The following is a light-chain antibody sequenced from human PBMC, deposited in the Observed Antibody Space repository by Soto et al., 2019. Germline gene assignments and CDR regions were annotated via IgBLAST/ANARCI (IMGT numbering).Light chain of an antibody. CDR3: QQYGISPLMYT. Sequence: EIVLTQSPGSLSLSPGERATLSCRASQYVTNSFLAWYQQKPGQAPRLLIYDASIRATGVPDRFSGSGSGTDFNLTITRLEAEDFAVYYCQQYGISPLMYTFGQGTKLGVK. CDR2: DAS. V-gene: IGKV3-20*01. J-gene: IGKJ2*01. CDR1: QYVTNSF.